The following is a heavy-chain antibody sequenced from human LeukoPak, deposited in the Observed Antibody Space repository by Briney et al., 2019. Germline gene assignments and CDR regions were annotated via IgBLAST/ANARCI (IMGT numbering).Heavy chain of an antibody. V-gene: IGHV1-46*01. CDR3: ARELIVVVPAAKGNYYYYGMDV. Sequence: PVASVKASCKASGYTFTSYYMHWVRQAPGQGLEWMGIINPSGGSTSYAQKFQGRVTMTRDTSTSTVYMELSSLRSEDTAVYYCARELIVVVPAAKGNYYYYGMDVWGQGTTVTVSS. D-gene: IGHD2-2*01. CDR1: GYTFTSYY. J-gene: IGHJ6*02. CDR2: INPSGGST.